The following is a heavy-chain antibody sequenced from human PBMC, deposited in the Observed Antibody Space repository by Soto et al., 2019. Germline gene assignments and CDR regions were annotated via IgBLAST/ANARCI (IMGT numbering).Heavy chain of an antibody. V-gene: IGHV4-30-2*01. Sequence: QLQLQESGSGLVKPSQTLSLTCAVSGGSISSGGYSWSWIRQPPGKGLEGFGYIYHSGSIYYNPSLKSRVTIPVDRYKIQFSLKLSSVTAADTAVYYCARVPNYGGQGTLVTVSS. CDR1: GGSISSGGYS. CDR2: IYHSGSI. CDR3: ARVPNY. J-gene: IGHJ4*02.